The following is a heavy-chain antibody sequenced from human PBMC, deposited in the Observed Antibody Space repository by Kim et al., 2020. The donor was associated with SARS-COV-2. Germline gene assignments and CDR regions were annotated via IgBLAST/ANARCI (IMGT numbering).Heavy chain of an antibody. J-gene: IGHJ4*02. CDR2: ISGGGGNI. CDR1: GFTFGIYA. CDR3: DASDY. V-gene: IGHV3-23*01. Sequence: GGSLRLSCAASGFTFGIYAMSWARQAPGKGLEWVSTISGGGGNIHYADSVKGRFTISRDNSMNTLYLQMNSLRAEDTAVYYCDASDYWGQGTLVTVSP.